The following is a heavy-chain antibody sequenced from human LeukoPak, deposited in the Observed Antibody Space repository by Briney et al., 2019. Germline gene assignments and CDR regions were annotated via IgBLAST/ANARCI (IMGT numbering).Heavy chain of an antibody. CDR2: ISGSGDST. CDR3: ARNSVLRYLQWLVNYYMDV. Sequence: GGSLRLSCAASGFTFSIYAMSWVRQAPGKGLEWVSGISGSGDSTYYVDSVKGRFTISRDNSKNTLYLQMNTLRAEDTAVYYCARNSVLRYLQWLVNYYMDVWGKGTTVTVSS. V-gene: IGHV3-23*01. J-gene: IGHJ6*03. CDR1: GFTFSIYA. D-gene: IGHD3-3*01.